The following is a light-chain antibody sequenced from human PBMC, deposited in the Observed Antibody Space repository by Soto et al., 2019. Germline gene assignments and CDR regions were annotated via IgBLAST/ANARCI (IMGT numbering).Light chain of an antibody. V-gene: IGKV3-20*01. Sequence: EIVLTQSPGTLSLSPGERATLSCRASQSVSGNYLAWYRQKAGQSPRLLIYGSSDRATGIPDRFSGSGSGTHFTLTISRVEPDDFAVYYCQQYGSSPPYTFGQGTKLEIK. CDR2: GSS. CDR3: QQYGSSPPYT. CDR1: QSVSGNY. J-gene: IGKJ2*01.